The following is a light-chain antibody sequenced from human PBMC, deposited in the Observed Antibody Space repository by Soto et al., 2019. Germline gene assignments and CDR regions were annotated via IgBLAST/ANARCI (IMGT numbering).Light chain of an antibody. Sequence: EIVLTQSPGTLSLSPGERATLSCRASQSVSSSYLAWYQQKPGQAPRLLIYGASSRATGIPDRFSGSGSGTDFTLTISRLEPEVLALYYCQQYGSPTFTFGPGTKVDIK. CDR3: QQYGSPTFT. V-gene: IGKV3-20*01. CDR2: GAS. J-gene: IGKJ3*01. CDR1: QSVSSSY.